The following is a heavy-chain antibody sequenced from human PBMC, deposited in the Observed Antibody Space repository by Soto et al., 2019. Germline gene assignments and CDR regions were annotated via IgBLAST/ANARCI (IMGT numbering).Heavy chain of an antibody. CDR2: ISASGFST. CDR1: GVTVNSYA. CDR3: AKPSIAARHFDY. V-gene: IGHV3-23*01. Sequence: SLRLSCAASGVTVNSYAMDWIRQAPGKGLEWVSAISASGFSTYYADSVKGRFTISRDNSKNTLYLQMNSLRAEDTAVYYSAKPSIAARHFDYWGQGTLVTVSS. D-gene: IGHD6-6*01. J-gene: IGHJ4*02.